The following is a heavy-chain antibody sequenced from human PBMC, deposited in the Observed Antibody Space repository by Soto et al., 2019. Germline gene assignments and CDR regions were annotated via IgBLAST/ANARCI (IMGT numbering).Heavy chain of an antibody. D-gene: IGHD5-12*01. J-gene: IGHJ4*02. CDR3: ARSQGVKGDIAYDY. Sequence: SETLSLTCTVSGGSISSYCWSWIRQPAGKGLEWIGRIYTSGSTNYNPSLKSRVTMSVDTSKNQFSLKLSSVTAADTAVYYCARSQGVKGDIAYDYWGQGTLVTVS. CDR2: IYTSGST. V-gene: IGHV4-4*07. CDR1: GGSISSYC.